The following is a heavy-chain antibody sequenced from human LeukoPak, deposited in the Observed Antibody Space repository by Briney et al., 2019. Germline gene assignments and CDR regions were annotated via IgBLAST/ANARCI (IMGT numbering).Heavy chain of an antibody. J-gene: IGHJ6*02. Sequence: GASLRLSCAASGFTFSSYAMSWVRQAPGKGLEWVSTISGGGGSTYYGDSVKGRFTISRDNSKDTLYLQMNSLRAEDTAVYYCAKEGGKVNDYGMDVWGQGTTVTVSS. CDR3: AKEGGKVNDYGMDV. CDR2: ISGGGGST. V-gene: IGHV3-23*01. D-gene: IGHD3-16*01. CDR1: GFTFSSYA.